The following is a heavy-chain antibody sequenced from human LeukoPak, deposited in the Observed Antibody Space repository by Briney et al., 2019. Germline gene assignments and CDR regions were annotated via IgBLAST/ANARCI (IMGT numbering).Heavy chain of an antibody. V-gene: IGHV3-74*01. CDR1: GFTFSSYW. D-gene: IGHD2-2*01. Sequence: PGGSLRLSCAASGFTFSSYWMHWVRQAPGKGLVWVSRINSDGSSTSYADSVKGRFTIPRDNAKNTLYLQMNSLRAEDTAVYHCARVLEPAEYAFDIWGQGTMVTVSS. J-gene: IGHJ3*02. CDR2: INSDGSST. CDR3: ARVLEPAEYAFDI.